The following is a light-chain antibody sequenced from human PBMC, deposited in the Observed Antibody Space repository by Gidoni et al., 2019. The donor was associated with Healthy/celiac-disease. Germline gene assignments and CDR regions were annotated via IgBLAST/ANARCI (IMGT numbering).Light chain of an antibody. J-gene: IGKJ2*01. CDR2: EAS. CDR3: QQRSNWPPYT. Sequence: EIVLPQSPATLSLSPGERAHLSCRASLSVSSFLAWYQQKPGQAPRLLIYEASNRATGIPARFSGSGAGTDFTLTISSLEPEDFAVYYCQQRSNWPPYTFGQGTKLEIK. CDR1: LSVSSF. V-gene: IGKV3-11*01.